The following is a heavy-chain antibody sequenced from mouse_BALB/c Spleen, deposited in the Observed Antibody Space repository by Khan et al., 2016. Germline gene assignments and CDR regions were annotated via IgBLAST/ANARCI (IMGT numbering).Heavy chain of an antibody. D-gene: IGHD2-2*01. CDR2: IRSKSNNYAT. CDR1: GSTFNTYA. Sequence: EVQLVESGGGLVQPKGSLKLSCAASGSTFNTYAMNWVHQAPGKGLEWVARIRSKSNNYATYYADSVKDRFTISRDDSQSMLYLQMNNLKTEDTAMYYCVRRLHHYYAMDYWGQGTSVTVSS. V-gene: IGHV10-1*02. J-gene: IGHJ4*01. CDR3: VRRLHHYYAMDY.